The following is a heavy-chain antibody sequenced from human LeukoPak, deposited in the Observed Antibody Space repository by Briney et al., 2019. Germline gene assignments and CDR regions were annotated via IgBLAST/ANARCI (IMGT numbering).Heavy chain of an antibody. J-gene: IGHJ4*02. CDR2: IKQDGSEK. CDR1: GFTFSSYW. Sequence: GGSLRLSCAASGFTFSSYWMSWVRQAPGKGLEWVANIKQDGSEKYYVDSVKGRFTISRDNAKNSLYLQMNSLRAEDTAVYYCARARYYYDSSGYFRTTPYYFDYWGQGTLVTVSS. CDR3: ARARYYYDSSGYFRTTPYYFDY. D-gene: IGHD3-22*01. V-gene: IGHV3-7*01.